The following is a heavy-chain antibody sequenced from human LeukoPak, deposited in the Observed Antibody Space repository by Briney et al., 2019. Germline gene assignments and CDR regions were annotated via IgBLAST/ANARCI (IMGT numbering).Heavy chain of an antibody. CDR3: ARAPYYYDSSGSPLTWFDP. CDR2: INSDGSST. J-gene: IGHJ5*02. Sequence: GGSLRLSCAASGFTFSSYWMHWVRQAPGKGLAWVSRINSDGSSTSYADSVKGRFTISRDNAKDTLYLQMNSLRAEDTAVYYCARAPYYYDSSGSPLTWFDPWGQGTLVTVSS. D-gene: IGHD3-22*01. CDR1: GFTFSSYW. V-gene: IGHV3-74*01.